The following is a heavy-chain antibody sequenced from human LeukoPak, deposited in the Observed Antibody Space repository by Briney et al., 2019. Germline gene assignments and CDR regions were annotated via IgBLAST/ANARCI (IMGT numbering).Heavy chain of an antibody. CDR3: ARGRSGVYYFDY. D-gene: IGHD3-10*01. CDR2: IYPSGST. J-gene: IGHJ4*02. V-gene: IGHV4-61*02. CDR1: GGSISSGSYH. Sequence: SSETLSLTCTVSGGSISSGSYHWSWIRQPAGKALEWIGRIYPSGSTNYDPSLKSRVTISIDTSKNQFSLKLSSVTAADTAVYYCARGRSGVYYFDYWGQGTLVTVSS.